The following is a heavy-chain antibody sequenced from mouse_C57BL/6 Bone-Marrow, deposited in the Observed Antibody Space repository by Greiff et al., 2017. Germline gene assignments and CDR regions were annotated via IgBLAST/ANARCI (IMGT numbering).Heavy chain of an antibody. D-gene: IGHD2-5*01. Sequence: VQLQQSGPELVKPGASVKISCKASGYTFTDYYMNWVKQSHGKSLEWIGDINPNNGGTSYNQKFKGKATLTVDKSSSTAYMELRSLTSEDSAVYYCARKGYYSNYPYDMDYWGQGTSVTVSS. CDR3: ARKGYYSNYPYDMDY. CDR2: INPNNGGT. CDR1: GYTFTDYY. V-gene: IGHV1-26*01. J-gene: IGHJ4*01.